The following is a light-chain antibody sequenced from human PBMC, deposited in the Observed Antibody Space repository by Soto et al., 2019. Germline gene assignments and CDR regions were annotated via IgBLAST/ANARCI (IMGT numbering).Light chain of an antibody. Sequence: DIQMTQSPSSLSASVGDRVSLTCRAGQNVGSFVHWYQQKPAKAPRLLIYATSNLQSGVPSRISGSGSVTESTLTCSSVQPEDFATYFCQRSYGAEYSFCQGTKLEIK. V-gene: IGKV1-39*01. CDR1: QNVGSF. CDR2: ATS. J-gene: IGKJ2*01. CDR3: QRSYGAEYS.